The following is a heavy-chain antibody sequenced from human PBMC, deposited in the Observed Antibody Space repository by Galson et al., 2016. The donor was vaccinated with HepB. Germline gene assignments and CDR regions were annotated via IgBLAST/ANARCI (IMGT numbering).Heavy chain of an antibody. J-gene: IGHJ3*02. CDR1: GDSIGSDTNW. V-gene: IGHV4-4*01. Sequence: ETLSLTCTVSGDSIGSDTNWWSWVRQSPGKGLEWIGEIYHSGDTNYTPSLKSRVTMSVDTSKSQFSLRLSSVTAADTALYFCARDCTGGTCKFALYDAFDIWGPGIMVTVSS. D-gene: IGHD2-8*02. CDR2: IYHSGDT. CDR3: ARDCTGGTCKFALYDAFDI.